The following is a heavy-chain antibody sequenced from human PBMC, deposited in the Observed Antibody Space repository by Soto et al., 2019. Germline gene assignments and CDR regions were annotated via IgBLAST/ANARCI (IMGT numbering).Heavy chain of an antibody. CDR3: TTDGQYRRSSIWFDP. CDR1: GFTFNNAW. D-gene: IGHD6-6*01. Sequence: EVQLVESGGGLVKPGGSLRLSCAASGFTFNNAWMTWVRQAPGKGLEWVGRIKSKADGETTDYAAPVKGRFTISRDDSKNTLYLQMNSLSIQDTAVYHCTTDGQYRRSSIWFDPWGQGTLVTVSS. J-gene: IGHJ5*02. CDR2: IKSKADGETT. V-gene: IGHV3-15*01.